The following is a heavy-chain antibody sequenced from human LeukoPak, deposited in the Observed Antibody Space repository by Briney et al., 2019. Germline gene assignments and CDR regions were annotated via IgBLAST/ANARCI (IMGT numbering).Heavy chain of an antibody. CDR3: ARDLGYCSGSTCYVGYFDY. D-gene: IGHD2-15*01. J-gene: IGHJ4*02. CDR2: IYSDGST. CDR1: GFTFSSYA. Sequence: GGSLRLSCAASGFTFSSYAMSWVRQAPGKGLEWVALIYSDGSTYYADSVKGRFTISRDNSKNTLYLQMNSLRAEDTAVYYCARDLGYCSGSTCYVGYFDYWGQGTQVTVSS. V-gene: IGHV3-66*01.